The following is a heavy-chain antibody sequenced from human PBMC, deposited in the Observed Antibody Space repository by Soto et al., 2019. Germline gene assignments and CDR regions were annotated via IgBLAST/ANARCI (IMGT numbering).Heavy chain of an antibody. Sequence: GGSLTLSCAASGFTFSNAWMGWVRQAPGKGLEWVGRIKSKTDGGTTDYAAPVKGRFTISRDDSKTTLYLQMNSLKTEDTAVYYCYLWFGELSLPSYYFDYRGQGTLVTAPQ. CDR3: YLWFGELSLPSYYFDY. CDR2: IKSKTDGGTT. J-gene: IGHJ4*02. V-gene: IGHV3-15*01. CDR1: GFTFSNAW. D-gene: IGHD3-10*01.